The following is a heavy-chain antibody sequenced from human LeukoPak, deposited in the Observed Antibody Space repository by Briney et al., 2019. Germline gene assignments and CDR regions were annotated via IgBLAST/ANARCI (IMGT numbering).Heavy chain of an antibody. D-gene: IGHD2-15*01. V-gene: IGHV3-53*01. Sequence: GGSLRLSCAASGFTVSSNYMSWVRQAPGKGLEWVSVIYSGGSTYYADSLKGRFTISRDNSKNTLYLQMNSLRAEDTAVYYCAREGSGGPFDYWGQGTLVTVSS. CDR2: IYSGGST. J-gene: IGHJ4*02. CDR1: GFTVSSNY. CDR3: AREGSGGPFDY.